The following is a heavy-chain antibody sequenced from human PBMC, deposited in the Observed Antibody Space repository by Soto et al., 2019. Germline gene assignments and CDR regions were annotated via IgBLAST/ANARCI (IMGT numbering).Heavy chain of an antibody. D-gene: IGHD3-22*01. V-gene: IGHV5-10-1*01. CDR2: IDPSDSYT. Sequence: GESLKISCKGSGYSFTSYWISWVRQMPGKGLEWMGRIDPSDSYTNYSPSFQGHVTISADKSISTAYLQWSSLKASDTAMYYCARRIGDSSGSHDAFDIWGQGTMVT. CDR1: GYSFTSYW. CDR3: ARRIGDSSGSHDAFDI. J-gene: IGHJ3*02.